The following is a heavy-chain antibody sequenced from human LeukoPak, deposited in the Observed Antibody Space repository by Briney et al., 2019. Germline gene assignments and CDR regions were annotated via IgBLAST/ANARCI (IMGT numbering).Heavy chain of an antibody. CDR3: ARNSSGYFKY. CDR1: GGSVSSGNYY. Sequence: PSETLSLTCTVSGGSVSSGNYYWSWIRQPPGKGLEWIGYIYYSGSTNYNPSLKSRVTISVDTSKNQFSLRLSSMTAADTAVYYCARNSSGYFKYWGQGTLATVSS. D-gene: IGHD3-22*01. CDR2: IYYSGST. J-gene: IGHJ4*02. V-gene: IGHV4-61*01.